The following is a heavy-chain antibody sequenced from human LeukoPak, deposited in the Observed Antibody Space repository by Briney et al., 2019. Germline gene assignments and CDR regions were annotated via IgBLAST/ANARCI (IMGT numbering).Heavy chain of an antibody. CDR2: ISGSGPTI. Sequence: GGSLRLSCAASGFTFSSYEMNWVRQAPGKGLEWVSYISGSGPTIYYGDSLEGRFTISRDNANNSLYLQINSLRVEDTAVYYCATLWDPVAGTTQPLLWGQGTLVTVSS. CDR3: ATLWDPVAGTTQPLL. CDR1: GFTFSSYE. D-gene: IGHD6-19*01. J-gene: IGHJ4*02. V-gene: IGHV3-48*03.